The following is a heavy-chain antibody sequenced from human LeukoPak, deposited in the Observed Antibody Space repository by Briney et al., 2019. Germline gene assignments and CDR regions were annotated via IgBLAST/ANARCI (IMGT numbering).Heavy chain of an antibody. D-gene: IGHD6-25*01. J-gene: IGHJ6*04. CDR2: ISASGTIT. Sequence: GGSLRLSCAASGFTFSSFEMNWVRQAPGKGLEWISYISASGTITHYADSVEGRFTISRDNAKNSLYLQMNSLRAEDTAVYYCARDGTPIHTSGWVYMDVWGEGTTVTISS. CDR1: GFTFSSFE. V-gene: IGHV3-48*03. CDR3: ARDGTPIHTSGWVYMDV.